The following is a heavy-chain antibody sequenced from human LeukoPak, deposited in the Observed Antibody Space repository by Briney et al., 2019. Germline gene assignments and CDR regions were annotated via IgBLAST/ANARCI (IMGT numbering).Heavy chain of an antibody. Sequence: GGSLRLSCAASGFTFSTYGMHWVRQAPGKGLEWVAFIRCDGCNKYYADSVKGRFTISRDNAKNSLYLQMNSMRVEDTAVYYCAELGITMIGGVWGKGTTVTISS. CDR2: IRCDGCNK. CDR3: AELGITMIGGV. CDR1: GFTFSTYG. V-gene: IGHV3-30*02. J-gene: IGHJ6*04. D-gene: IGHD3-10*02.